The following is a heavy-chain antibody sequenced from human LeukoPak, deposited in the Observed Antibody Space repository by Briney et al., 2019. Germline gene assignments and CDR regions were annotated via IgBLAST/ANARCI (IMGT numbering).Heavy chain of an antibody. CDR2: LNHSGST. V-gene: IGHV4-34*01. Sequence: PSETLSLTCAVYGGSFSGYYWSWIRQPPGKGLEWNGELNHSGSTNYHPSLKSRGTISVDTSKNQFSLQLSSVTAADTAVYYCARPAGRDYPDWFDPWGQGTLVTVSS. J-gene: IGHJ5*02. CDR3: ARPAGRDYPDWFDP. CDR1: GGSFSGYY. D-gene: IGHD4/OR15-4a*01.